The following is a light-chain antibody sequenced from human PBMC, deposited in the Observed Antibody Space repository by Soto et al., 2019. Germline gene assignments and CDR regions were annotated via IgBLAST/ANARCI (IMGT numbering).Light chain of an antibody. Sequence: DIQMTHSPSSLSASVGDRVTITCQASQDITNHLNWYQQKPGKAPTLLIDDASYLDTGVPSRFSGSRSGTDFTIPISSLQPEDIATYYCQQYDNLPLTFGGGTKMEIK. CDR3: QQYDNLPLT. V-gene: IGKV1-33*01. J-gene: IGKJ4*01. CDR2: DAS. CDR1: QDITNH.